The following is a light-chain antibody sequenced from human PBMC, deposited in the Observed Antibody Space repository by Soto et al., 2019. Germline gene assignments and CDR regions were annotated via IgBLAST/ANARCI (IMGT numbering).Light chain of an antibody. CDR2: DAS. CDR1: QSINSN. Sequence: VMTQSPATLSVSPGERATLSCTASQSINSNLAWYQQRPGQAPRLLIYDASSRATGIPDRFSGSGSGTDFTLTISRLEPEDFAVYYCQQYGSSPPWTFGQGTKVDIK. J-gene: IGKJ1*01. V-gene: IGKV3-20*01. CDR3: QQYGSSPPWT.